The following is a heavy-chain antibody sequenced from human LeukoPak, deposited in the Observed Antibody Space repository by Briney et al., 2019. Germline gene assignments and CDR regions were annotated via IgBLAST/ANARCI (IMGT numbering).Heavy chain of an antibody. J-gene: IGHJ3*02. Sequence: SETLSLTCIVHGASFSGGSFSGYSWTWIRQPPGKGLEWIGQITNNGDTDYNPSLLSRLTISQETSRNQVSLNLRSVTAADTAVYYCATYLRLGELSPSGDAFDIWGQGTMVTVSS. D-gene: IGHD3-16*02. CDR1: GASFSGGSFSGYS. CDR3: ATYLRLGELSPSGDAFDI. CDR2: ITNNGDT. V-gene: IGHV4-34*01.